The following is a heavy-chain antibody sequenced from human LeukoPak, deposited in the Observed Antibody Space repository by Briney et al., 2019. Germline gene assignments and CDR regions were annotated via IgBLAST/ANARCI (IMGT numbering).Heavy chain of an antibody. CDR3: SNGIYDKSY. CDR2: IKQDGSEA. J-gene: IGHJ4*02. D-gene: IGHD2-8*01. Sequence: GSLRLSCAASGFTFSRYWMAWVRQAPGKGLEWVANIKQDGSEAVYVDSVRGRFTISRDNAKNSLYLQMNSLRAEDTAMYYCSNGIYDKSYWGQGTLVTVSS. V-gene: IGHV3-7*01. CDR1: GFTFSRYW.